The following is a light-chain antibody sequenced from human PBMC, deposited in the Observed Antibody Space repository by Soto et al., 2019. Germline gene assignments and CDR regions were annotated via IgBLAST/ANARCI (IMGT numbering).Light chain of an antibody. V-gene: IGKV3D-20*02. CDR2: GTS. CDR1: ERIYSAY. J-gene: IGKJ5*01. Sequence: EVVLTQSPGTLSLSRGERATLSCRASERIYSAYLGWYQQKPGQAPRLLIYGTSSRATGIPDRFSGSGSGTDFTLTISSLEPEDFAVYYCQQRSNLITFGQGTRLEIK. CDR3: QQRSNLIT.